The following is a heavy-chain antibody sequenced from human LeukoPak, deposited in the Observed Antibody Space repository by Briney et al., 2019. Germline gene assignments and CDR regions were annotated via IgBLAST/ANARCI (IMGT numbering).Heavy chain of an antibody. CDR1: GGSISSYY. V-gene: IGHV4-59*08. Sequence: SETLSPTCTVSGGSISSYYWSWIRQPPGKGLEWIGYFYYSGSTNYNPSLKSRVTISVDTSKNQFSLKLSSVTAADTAVYYCASVNWDYFDYWGQGTLVTVSS. J-gene: IGHJ4*02. CDR3: ASVNWDYFDY. CDR2: FYYSGST. D-gene: IGHD7-27*01.